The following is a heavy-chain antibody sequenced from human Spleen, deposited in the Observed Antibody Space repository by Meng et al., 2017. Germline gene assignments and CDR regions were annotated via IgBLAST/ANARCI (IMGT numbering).Heavy chain of an antibody. CDR1: GYTFTGYY. J-gene: IGHJ4*02. CDR3: ASKGPSTIDY. V-gene: IGHV1-69*06. Sequence: SVKVSCKASGYTFTGYYMHWVRQAPGQGLEWMGGIIPIFGTANYAQKFQGRVTITADKSTSTAYMELSSLRSEDTAVYYCASKGPSTIDYWGQGTLVTVSS. CDR2: IIPIFGTA. D-gene: IGHD5/OR15-5a*01.